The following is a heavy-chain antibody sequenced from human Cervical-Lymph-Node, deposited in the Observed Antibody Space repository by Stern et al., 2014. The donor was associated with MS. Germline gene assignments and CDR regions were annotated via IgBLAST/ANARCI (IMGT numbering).Heavy chain of an antibody. D-gene: IGHD2-2*01. Sequence: QVQLVQSGAEVKKPGASVKVSCKASGYTFTSYYMHWVRQAPGQRLEGMGIINPSSGSTSYAQKFQGRVTMTRDTSTSTVYMELSSLRSEDTAVYYCARANIVVVPAAMPYDYWGQGTLVTVSS. CDR2: INPSSGST. CDR3: ARANIVVVPAAMPYDY. CDR1: GYTFTSYY. V-gene: IGHV1-46*01. J-gene: IGHJ4*02.